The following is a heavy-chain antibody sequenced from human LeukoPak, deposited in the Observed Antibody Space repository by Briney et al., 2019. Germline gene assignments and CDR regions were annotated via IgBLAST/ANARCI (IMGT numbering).Heavy chain of an antibody. J-gene: IGHJ4*02. CDR1: GGSISSGGYY. CDR3: ARHSGGGSYPTY. Sequence: PSETLSLTCTVSGGSISSGGYYWSWIRQHPGKGLEWIGYIYYSGSTYYNTSLKSRVTISVDTSKNQFSLNLRSVTAADTAVYYCARHSGGGSYPTYWGQGTLVTVSS. D-gene: IGHD1-26*01. V-gene: IGHV4-31*03. CDR2: IYYSGST.